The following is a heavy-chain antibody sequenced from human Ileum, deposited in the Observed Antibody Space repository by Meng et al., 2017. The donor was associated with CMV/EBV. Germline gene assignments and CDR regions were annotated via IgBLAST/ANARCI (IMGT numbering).Heavy chain of an antibody. CDR2: VSPMTGDA. D-gene: IGHD1-1*01. CDR1: GKPFTRSN. CDR3: VNDISGPSNS. V-gene: IGHV1-2*02. J-gene: IGHJ1*01. Sequence: QWRLVRSGLMMKTPGDSVHVFCKASGKPFTRSNVHGVRQAPGQGFELMGWVSPMTGDATSTQKFQGRVSMTKDTSINTVYMELSSLTSDDTAVYYCVNDISGPSNSWGQGNLVTVSS.